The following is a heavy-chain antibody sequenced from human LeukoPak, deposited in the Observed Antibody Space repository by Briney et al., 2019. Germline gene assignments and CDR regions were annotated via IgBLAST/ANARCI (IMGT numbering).Heavy chain of an antibody. CDR3: VRESRGWYEDS. Sequence: PSETLSLTCTVSNYSITNNYYWGWIRQPPGRGLEWIGSIHHSGITYYTPSPESRVSMSLDTSKNQFSLRLYSVTAADTAIYYCVRESRGWYEDSWGQGTLVTVSS. V-gene: IGHV4-38-2*02. CDR2: IHHSGIT. D-gene: IGHD6-19*01. J-gene: IGHJ4*02. CDR1: NYSITNNYY.